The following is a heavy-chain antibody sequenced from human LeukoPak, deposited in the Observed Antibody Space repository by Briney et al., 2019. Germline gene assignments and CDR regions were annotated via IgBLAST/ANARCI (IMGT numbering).Heavy chain of an antibody. D-gene: IGHD6-13*01. V-gene: IGHV3-23*01. CDR2: ISGRGGLT. Sequence: GGSLRLSCAASGFTFISYTLSWVRQAPGKGKEWVSLISGRGGLTYYADSVKGRFTISRDNSKNTLYLQMDSLRAEDTAVYYCAKDSAAVGGPTTDWGQGTLVTVSS. CDR1: GFTFISYT. CDR3: AKDSAAVGGPTTD. J-gene: IGHJ4*02.